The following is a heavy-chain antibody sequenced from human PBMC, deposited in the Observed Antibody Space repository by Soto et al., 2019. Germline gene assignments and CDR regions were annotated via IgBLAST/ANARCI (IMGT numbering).Heavy chain of an antibody. V-gene: IGHV3-21*01. J-gene: IGHJ5*02. CDR3: ARGQHDFWGGYYTGWFDP. CDR1: GFTFSSYS. D-gene: IGHD3-3*01. Sequence: GGSLRLSCAASGFTFSSYSMNWVRQAPGKGLEWVSSISSSSSYIYYADSVKGRFTISRDNAKNSLYLQMNSLRAEDTAVYYCARGQHDFWGGYYTGWFDPWGQGTLVTVSS. CDR2: ISSSSSYI.